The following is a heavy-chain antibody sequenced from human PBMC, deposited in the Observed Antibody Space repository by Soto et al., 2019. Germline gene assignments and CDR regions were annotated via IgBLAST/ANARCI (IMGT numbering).Heavy chain of an antibody. CDR3: ARYFGVVTSFDY. J-gene: IGHJ4*02. CDR1: GGSISSYY. D-gene: IGHD3-3*01. CDR2: IYYSGST. Sequence: QVQLQESGPGLVKPSETLSLTCTVSGGSISSYYWSWIRQPPGKGLEWSGYIYYSGSTNYNPSLKSRVTISVDTSKNQFSLKLSSVTAADTAVYYCARYFGVVTSFDYWGQGTLVTVSS. V-gene: IGHV4-59*08.